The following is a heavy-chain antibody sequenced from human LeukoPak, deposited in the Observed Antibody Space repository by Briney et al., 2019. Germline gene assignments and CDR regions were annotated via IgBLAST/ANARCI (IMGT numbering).Heavy chain of an antibody. D-gene: IGHD4-17*01. V-gene: IGHV4-39*01. CDR1: GGSISAQSSY. CDR3: ARGRTVTGSFYDNGLDV. Sequence: LETLSLTCTVSGGSISAQSSYWAWIRQTPGKGLDWIGNSYNTDDTAYNPSLTSRVTISVDRSKSQVSLKVKSVTAADTATYYCARGRTVTGSFYDNGLDVWGQGTTVTVSS. CDR2: SYNTDDT. J-gene: IGHJ6*02.